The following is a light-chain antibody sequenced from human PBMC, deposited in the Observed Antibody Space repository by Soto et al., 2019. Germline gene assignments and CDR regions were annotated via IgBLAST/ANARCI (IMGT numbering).Light chain of an antibody. Sequence: QSALTQPASVAGSPGQSITISCTGTNSDVGGYNYVSWYQQHPGKAPKLMICDVSNRPSGVSNRLSGSKSGNTASLTISGLQAEDEADYYCSSYTSSSTDVFGTGTKLTVL. V-gene: IGLV2-14*01. CDR2: DVS. CDR1: NSDVGGYNY. CDR3: SSYTSSSTDV. J-gene: IGLJ1*01.